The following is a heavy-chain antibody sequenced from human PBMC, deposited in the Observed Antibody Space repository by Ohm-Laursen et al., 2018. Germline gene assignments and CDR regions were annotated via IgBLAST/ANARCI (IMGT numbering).Heavy chain of an antibody. J-gene: IGHJ1*01. CDR3: VRDDDTTGHYSYFHH. CDR2: ISSSSSTI. Sequence: SLRLSCTASGFIFRNSGMDWVRQAPGKGLEWVSYISSSSSTIYYADSVKGRFTISRDNAKNSLYLQMNSLRAEDTAVYYCVRDDDTTGHYSYFHHWGQGSLVTVSS. V-gene: IGHV3-48*01. CDR1: GFIFRNSG. D-gene: IGHD3-22*01.